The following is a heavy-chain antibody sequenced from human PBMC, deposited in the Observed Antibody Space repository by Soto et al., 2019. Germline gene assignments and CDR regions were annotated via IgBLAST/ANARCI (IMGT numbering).Heavy chain of an antibody. J-gene: IGHJ6*02. CDR2: ISNGATTT. Sequence: TGGSLRLSCSASKFIFSDYYMSWIRQAPGEGLEWVAYISNGATTTHYADSVKGRFTISRDNAKNSLYLQMNSLRAEDTAMYYCARDTLPTDFGLGWDVWGQGTTVTVSS. D-gene: IGHD4-17*01. V-gene: IGHV3-11*01. CDR3: ARDTLPTDFGLGWDV. CDR1: KFIFSDYY.